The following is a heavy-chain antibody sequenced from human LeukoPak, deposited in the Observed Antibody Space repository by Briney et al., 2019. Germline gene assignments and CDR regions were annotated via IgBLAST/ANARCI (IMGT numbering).Heavy chain of an antibody. D-gene: IGHD5-24*01. J-gene: IGHJ3*01. Sequence: SGGSLRLSCAASGFTFTSYAMSWVRQAPGKGLEWVSAISGNGGSRYYADSVKGRFTISRDNYKNTLSLQMNSLRAEDTAVYYCARDIQLSTWGLGTKVTVSS. CDR2: ISGNGGSR. CDR1: GFTFTSYA. V-gene: IGHV3-23*01. CDR3: ARDIQLST.